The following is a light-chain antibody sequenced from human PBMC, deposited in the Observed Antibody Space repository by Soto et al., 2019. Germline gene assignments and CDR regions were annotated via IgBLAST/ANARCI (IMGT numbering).Light chain of an antibody. Sequence: QPVLTQPPSASGTPGQRVTISCSGSSSNIGSNYVYWYQQLPGTAPKLLIYNSNQRPSGVPDRFSGSKSGTSASLAISGLRSEDEADYYCAAWDDSLSGYVFGTGTKLTVL. CDR2: NSN. V-gene: IGLV1-47*02. CDR3: AAWDDSLSGYV. J-gene: IGLJ1*01. CDR1: SSNIGSNY.